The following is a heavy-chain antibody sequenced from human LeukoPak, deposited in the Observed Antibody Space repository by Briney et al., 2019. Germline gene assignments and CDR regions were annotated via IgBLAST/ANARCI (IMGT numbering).Heavy chain of an antibody. CDR2: IYTSGST. CDR1: GGSISSYY. D-gene: IGHD1-26*01. CDR3: AKSMTWEAFDI. J-gene: IGHJ3*02. V-gene: IGHV4-4*07. Sequence: SETLSLTCTVSGGSISSYYWSWIRQPTGKGLEWIGRIYTSGSTNYNPSLKSRVTMSVDTSKNQSSLKLSSVTAADTAVYYCAKSMTWEAFDIWGQGTMVTVSS.